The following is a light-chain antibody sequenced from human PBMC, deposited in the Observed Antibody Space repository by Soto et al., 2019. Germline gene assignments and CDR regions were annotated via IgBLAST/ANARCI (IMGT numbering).Light chain of an antibody. V-gene: IGLV2-11*01. CDR1: SSDVGGYNC. J-gene: IGLJ1*01. CDR2: DVT. CDR3: CSYAGTFYV. Sequence: QSALTQPRSVSGSPGQSVTISCTGTSSDVGGYNCVSWYQHHPGKAPKLMIYDVTKRPSGVPDRFSGSKSGNTASLTISGLQAEDEADYYCCSYAGTFYVFGTGTKFTVL.